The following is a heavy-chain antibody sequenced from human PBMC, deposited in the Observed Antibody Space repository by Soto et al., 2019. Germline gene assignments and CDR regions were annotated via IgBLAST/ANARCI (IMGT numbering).Heavy chain of an antibody. J-gene: IGHJ5*02. CDR1: GFTFSSYG. CDR2: ISYDGSNK. V-gene: IGHV3-30*03. CDR3: AREVGHGWFDP. Sequence: GGSLRLSCAASGFTFSSYGMHWVRQAPGKGLEWVAVISYDGSNKHYADSVKGRFTISRDNSKNTLYLQMNSLRAEDTAVYYCAREVGHGWFDPWGQGTQVTVSS.